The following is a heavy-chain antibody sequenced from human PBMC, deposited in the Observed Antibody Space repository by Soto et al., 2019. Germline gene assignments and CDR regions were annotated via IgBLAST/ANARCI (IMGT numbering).Heavy chain of an antibody. CDR2: LSASGGST. CDR1: GFTFSSYA. CDR3: AKSGMKIYGSGSGSYYYYALDV. J-gene: IGHJ6*02. D-gene: IGHD3-10*01. V-gene: IGHV3-23*01. Sequence: GGSLRLSCAASGFTFSSYAVSWVRQAPGKGLEWVSSLSASGGSTYYAGSVKGRFTISRDNSRNTLYLQVSSLRAEDTAVYYCAKSGMKIYGSGSGSYYYYALDVWGQGTTVTVSS.